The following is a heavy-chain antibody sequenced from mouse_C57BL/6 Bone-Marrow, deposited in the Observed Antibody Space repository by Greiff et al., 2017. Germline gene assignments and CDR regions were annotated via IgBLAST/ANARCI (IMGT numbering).Heavy chain of an antibody. J-gene: IGHJ4*01. Sequence: EVQRVESGGGLVQPGGSLKFSCAASGFTFRDYGMAWVRQAPRKGPEWVAFISNLAYSIYYADTVTGRFTISRENAKNTLYLEMSRLRSEDTAMYYCARQDYGSSYDYARGCWGQGTSVTVSS. D-gene: IGHD1-1*01. V-gene: IGHV5-15*01. CDR3: ARQDYGSSYDYARGC. CDR1: GFTFRDYG. CDR2: ISNLAYSI.